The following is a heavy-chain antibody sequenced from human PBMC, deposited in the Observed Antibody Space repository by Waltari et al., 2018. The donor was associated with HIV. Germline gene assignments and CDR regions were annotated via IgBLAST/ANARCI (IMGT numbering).Heavy chain of an antibody. CDR2: IWYDGSNK. D-gene: IGHD4-17*01. J-gene: IGHJ4*02. Sequence: QVQLVESGGGVVQPGRSLRLSCAASGFTFNNYGMHWVRQAQGKGLEWVAVIWYDGSNKYYADSVKGRFTISRDNSKNTVYLQMNSLRAEDTAVYYCARAAYGDYNSFDYWGQGTLATVSS. V-gene: IGHV3-33*01. CDR1: GFTFNNYG. CDR3: ARAAYGDYNSFDY.